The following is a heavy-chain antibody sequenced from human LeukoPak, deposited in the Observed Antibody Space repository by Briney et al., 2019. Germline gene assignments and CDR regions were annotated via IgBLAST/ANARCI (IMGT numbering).Heavy chain of an antibody. Sequence: GGSLRLSCAASGFTVSSNYMSWVRQAPGKGLEWVSVIYSGGSTYYADSVKGRFTISRDNSKNTLYLQMNSLRAEDTAVYYCASVRFLEYFPQYYFDYWGQGTLVTVSS. J-gene: IGHJ4*02. CDR3: ASVRFLEYFPQYYFDY. D-gene: IGHD3-3*01. CDR2: IYSGGST. CDR1: GFTVSSNY. V-gene: IGHV3-53*01.